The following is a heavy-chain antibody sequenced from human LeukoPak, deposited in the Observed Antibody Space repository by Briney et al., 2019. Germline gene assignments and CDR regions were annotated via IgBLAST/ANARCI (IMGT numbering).Heavy chain of an antibody. J-gene: IGHJ4*02. D-gene: IGHD3-3*01. Sequence: PSETLSLTCTVSGGSISSGDYYWSWIRQPPGKGLEWIGYIYYSGSTYYNPSLKSRVTISVDTSKNQFSLKLSSVTAADTAVYYCARVVLRFSYLYFFDYWGQGTLVTVSS. CDR2: IYYSGST. CDR1: GGSISSGDYY. CDR3: ARVVLRFSYLYFFDY. V-gene: IGHV4-30-4*08.